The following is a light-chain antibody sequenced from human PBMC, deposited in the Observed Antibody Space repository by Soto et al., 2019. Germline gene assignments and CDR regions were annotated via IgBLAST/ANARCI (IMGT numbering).Light chain of an antibody. V-gene: IGKV3-11*01. Sequence: ENVLTQSPATLSLSPGERATLSCRASQSVSSYLAWYQQKPGQAPRLLIYDASNRATGIPARFSGSGSGTDFTLTISSLEPEDVAVYYCQQRSNWPGFGGGTKVDIK. CDR2: DAS. J-gene: IGKJ4*01. CDR1: QSVSSY. CDR3: QQRSNWPG.